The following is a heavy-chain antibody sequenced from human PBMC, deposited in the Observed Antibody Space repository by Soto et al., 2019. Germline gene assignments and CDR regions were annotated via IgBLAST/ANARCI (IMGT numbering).Heavy chain of an antibody. V-gene: IGHV5-10-1*01. CDR1: GYSFTSYW. J-gene: IGHJ6*02. D-gene: IGHD1-1*01. Sequence: GESLKISCKGSGYSFTSYWISWVRQMPGKGLEWMGRIDPSDSYTNYSPSFQGHVTISADKSISTAYLQWSSLKASDTAMYYGARPGTTGTYYYYHGMDVWGQGTTVTVSS. CDR3: ARPGTTGTYYYYHGMDV. CDR2: IDPSDSYT.